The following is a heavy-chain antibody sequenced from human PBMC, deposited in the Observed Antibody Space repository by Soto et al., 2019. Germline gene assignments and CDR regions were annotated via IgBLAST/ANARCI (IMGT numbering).Heavy chain of an antibody. J-gene: IGHJ3*02. CDR2: IKQDGSEK. CDR1: GFTFSSYW. CDR3: VRGGHCSSTSCYTSRSAFDI. Sequence: EVQLVESGGGLVQPGGSLRLSCAASGFTFSSYWMSWVRQAPGKGLEWVANIKQDGSEKYYVDSVKGRFIISRDNAKNSLYLQVNSLRAEDTAVYYCVRGGHCSSTSCYTSRSAFDIWGQGTMVTVSS. D-gene: IGHD2-2*02. V-gene: IGHV3-7*01.